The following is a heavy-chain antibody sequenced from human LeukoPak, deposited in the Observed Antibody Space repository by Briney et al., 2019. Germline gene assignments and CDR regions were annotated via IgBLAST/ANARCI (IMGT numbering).Heavy chain of an antibody. Sequence: GGSLRLSCAASGFTFDDYAMHWVRQAPGKGLEWVSGISWNSDSIGYADSVKGRFTISRVNAKNSPYLQMSSLRPEDMAFYYCAKDTRKQQGRDAFDIWGQGTMVTVSS. V-gene: IGHV3-9*03. J-gene: IGHJ3*02. D-gene: IGHD7-27*01. CDR1: GFTFDDYA. CDR3: AKDTRKQQGRDAFDI. CDR2: ISWNSDSI.